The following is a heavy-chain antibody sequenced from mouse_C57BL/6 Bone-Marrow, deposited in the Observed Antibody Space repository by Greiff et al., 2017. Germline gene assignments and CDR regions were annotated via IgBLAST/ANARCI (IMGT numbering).Heavy chain of an antibody. CDR1: GFTFSSYG. J-gene: IGHJ4*01. CDR3: ARHADYGSSLKGY. Sequence: DVKLVESGGDLVKPGGSLKLSCAASGFTFSSYGMSWVRQTPDKRLEWVATISSGGSYTYYPDSVKGRFTISRDNAKNTLYLQMSSLKSEDTAMYYCARHADYGSSLKGYWGQGTSVTVSS. D-gene: IGHD1-1*01. CDR2: ISSGGSYT. V-gene: IGHV5-6*02.